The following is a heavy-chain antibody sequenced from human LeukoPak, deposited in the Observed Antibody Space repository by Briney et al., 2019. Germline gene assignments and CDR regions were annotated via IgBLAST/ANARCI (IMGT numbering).Heavy chain of an antibody. V-gene: IGHV3-9*01. Sequence: PGRSLRLSCAASGFTFDDYAMDWVRQAPGKGLEWVSGISWNSGSIGYADSVKGRFTISRDNAKNSLYLQMNSLRAEDTALYYCAKDADYGDYGGRNGYYYGMDVWGQGTTVTVSS. CDR2: ISWNSGSI. J-gene: IGHJ6*02. D-gene: IGHD4-17*01. CDR3: AKDADYGDYGGRNGYYYGMDV. CDR1: GFTFDDYA.